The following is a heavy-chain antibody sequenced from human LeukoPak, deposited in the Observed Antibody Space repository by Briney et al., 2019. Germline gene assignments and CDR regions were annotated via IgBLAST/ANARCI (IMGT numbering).Heavy chain of an antibody. J-gene: IGHJ5*01. CDR1: GGSVSSNSYY. V-gene: IGHV4-61*01. Sequence: SETLSLTCTVSGGSVSSNSYYWSWIRQPPGKGLEWIGYIHYSGSTNYNPSLKSRVTKSIDTSKNQFSLKLSSVTAADTAVNYCARDFNYYGSGSFWFDSRGQGTLVTVSS. CDR3: ARDFNYYGSGSFWFDS. D-gene: IGHD3-10*01. CDR2: IHYSGST.